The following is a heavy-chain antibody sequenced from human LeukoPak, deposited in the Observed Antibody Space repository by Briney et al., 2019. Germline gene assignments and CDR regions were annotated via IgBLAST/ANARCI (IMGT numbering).Heavy chain of an antibody. J-gene: IGHJ6*02. CDR2: IIPILGIA. CDR1: VGTFSSYA. V-gene: IGHV1-69*04. Sequence: SVKVSCKASVGTFSSYAISWVRDAPGQGREWMGRIIPILGIANYAQKFEGRVTIPADKSTSTAYRELSGLRSEDTAVYYCARALSTIDFRTPQHCGMDVWGQGTTVTVSS. D-gene: IGHD2-15*01. CDR3: ARALSTIDFRTPQHCGMDV.